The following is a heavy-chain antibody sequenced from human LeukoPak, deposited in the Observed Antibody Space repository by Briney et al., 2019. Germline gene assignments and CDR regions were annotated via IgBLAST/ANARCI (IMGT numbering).Heavy chain of an antibody. V-gene: IGHV3-21*01. J-gene: IGHJ6*03. D-gene: IGHD6-19*01. CDR3: ARDAQWLVPEGYYYYMDV. Sequence: PGGSLRLSCEASGFTFSRYNMNWFRRAPGKGLERVSSISGRSSYIFYADSVKGRFTISRDNAKNSLYLHMNSLRAEDTAVYYCARDAQWLVPEGYYYYMDVWGKGTTVTVSS. CDR1: GFTFSRYN. CDR2: ISGRSSYI.